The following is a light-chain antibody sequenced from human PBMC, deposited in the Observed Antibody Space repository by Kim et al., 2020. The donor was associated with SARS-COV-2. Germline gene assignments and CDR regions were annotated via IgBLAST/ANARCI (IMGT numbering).Light chain of an antibody. J-gene: IGKJ1*01. V-gene: IGKV1-8*01. CDR2: AAS. CDR1: QGISSY. Sequence: ASTGDRVTITCRASQGISSYLAWYQQKPGKAPKLLIYAASTLQSGVPSRFSGSGSGTDFTLTSSCLQSEDFATYYCQQYYSYPWTFGQGTKVEIK. CDR3: QQYYSYPWT.